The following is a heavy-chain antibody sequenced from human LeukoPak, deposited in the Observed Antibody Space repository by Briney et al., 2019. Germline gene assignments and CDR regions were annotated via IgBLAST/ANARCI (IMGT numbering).Heavy chain of an antibody. V-gene: IGHV4-59*02. Sequence: SETLSLTCIVSGDSVSRYCWNWIRQPPGKGLEWIGYICYSGSINYNPSLKSRVTMSVDTSKNQFSLKLSSVTAADTAMYYCARRDFWSGYYFDYWGQGTLVTVSS. CDR1: GDSVSRYC. CDR2: ICYSGSI. J-gene: IGHJ4*02. D-gene: IGHD3-3*01. CDR3: ARRDFWSGYYFDY.